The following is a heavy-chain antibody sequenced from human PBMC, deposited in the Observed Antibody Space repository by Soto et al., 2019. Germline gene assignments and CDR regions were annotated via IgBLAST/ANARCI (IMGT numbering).Heavy chain of an antibody. CDR3: AREKLSSTWYPDY. D-gene: IGHD6-13*01. J-gene: IGHJ4*02. CDR2: IYHTGTT. Sequence: PSETLSLTCTVSGGSISSGDYYWSWIRQHPGGGLEWIGYIYHTGTTYYNPSLKSRIAISVDTSKNQFSLKLGSVTAADTAVYYCAREKLSSTWYPDYWGQGTLVTVSS. V-gene: IGHV4-31*03. CDR1: GGSISSGDYY.